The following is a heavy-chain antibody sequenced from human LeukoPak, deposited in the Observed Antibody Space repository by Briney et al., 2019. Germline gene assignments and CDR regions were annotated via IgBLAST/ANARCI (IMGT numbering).Heavy chain of an antibody. CDR2: IKQDGSEK. Sequence: PGGSLRLSCAASGFTFSSYWMSWVRQAPGKGLEWVANIKQDGSEKYYVDSVKGRFTISRDNAKNSLYLQMNSLRAEDTAVYYCAKDAPIIVVVPAATSGWFDPWGQGTLVTVSS. J-gene: IGHJ5*02. V-gene: IGHV3-7*03. D-gene: IGHD2-2*01. CDR3: AKDAPIIVVVPAATSGWFDP. CDR1: GFTFSSYW.